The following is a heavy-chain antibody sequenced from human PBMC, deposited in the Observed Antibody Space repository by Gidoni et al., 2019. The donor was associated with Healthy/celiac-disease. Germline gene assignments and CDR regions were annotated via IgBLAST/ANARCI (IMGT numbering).Heavy chain of an antibody. V-gene: IGHV3-9*01. Sequence: EVQLVESGGGLVQPGRSLRLSCAASGFPFDDYAMHWVRQAPGKGLEWVSGISWNSGSIGYADSVKGRFTISRDNAKNSLYLQMNSLRAEDTALYYCAKQDGGEFIYYYGMDVWGQGTTVTVSS. CDR2: ISWNSGSI. J-gene: IGHJ6*02. D-gene: IGHD3-10*01. CDR3: AKQDGGEFIYYYGMDV. CDR1: GFPFDDYA.